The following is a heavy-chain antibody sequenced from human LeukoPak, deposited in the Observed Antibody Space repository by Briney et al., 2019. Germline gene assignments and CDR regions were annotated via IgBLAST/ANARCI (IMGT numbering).Heavy chain of an antibody. CDR3: ARLAYSYYYDSSGQGFDY. D-gene: IGHD3-22*01. J-gene: IGHJ4*02. CDR1: GYTFTNFD. V-gene: IGHV1-8*01. CDR2: MNPNSGNT. Sequence: ASVKVSCKASGYTFTNFDINWVRQAPGQGLEWMGWMNPNSGNTGYAQKFQGRVTMTRNTSISTAYMELSSLRSEDTAVYYCARLAYSYYYDSSGQGFDYWGQGTLVTVSS.